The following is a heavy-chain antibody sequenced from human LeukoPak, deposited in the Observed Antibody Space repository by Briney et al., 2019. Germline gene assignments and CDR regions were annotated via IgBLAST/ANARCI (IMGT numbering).Heavy chain of an antibody. D-gene: IGHD4-11*01. CDR1: GFTFSDHY. J-gene: IGHJ4*02. CDR2: ISSSGTTT. CDR3: AREPHDYTMYYFDL. V-gene: IGHV3-11*04. Sequence: PGGSLRLSCAASGFTFSDHYMTWIRQAPGKGLEWVSYISSSGTTTYYADSVKGRFNISRDNAKSSMYLQMNSLRVEDTAVYYCAREPHDYTMYYFDLWGQGPLVTVSS.